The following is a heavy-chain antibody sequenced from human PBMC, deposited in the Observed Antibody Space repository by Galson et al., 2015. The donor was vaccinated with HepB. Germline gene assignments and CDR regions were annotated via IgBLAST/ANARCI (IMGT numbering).Heavy chain of an antibody. V-gene: IGHV6-1*01. J-gene: IGHJ4*02. Sequence: CAISGDSVSSNSAAWNWIRQSPSRGLEWLGRTYYRSKWYNDYAVSVKSRITINPDTSKNQFSLQLNSVTPEDTAVYYCAREEYSGYDYLPYFDYWGQGTLVTVSS. CDR3: AREEYSGYDYLPYFDY. D-gene: IGHD5-12*01. CDR1: GDSVSSNSAA. CDR2: TYYRSKWYN.